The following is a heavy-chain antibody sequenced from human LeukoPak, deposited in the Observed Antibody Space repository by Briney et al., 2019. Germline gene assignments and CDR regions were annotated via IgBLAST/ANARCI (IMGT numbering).Heavy chain of an antibody. V-gene: IGHV4-39*01. CDR1: GGAISSGSYY. J-gene: IGHJ5*02. Sequence: SETLSLTCTVSGGAISSGSYYWGWIRQPPGKGLEWIGSIYHSGSTYYNPSLKSRVTISVDTSKNQFSLKLTSVTAADTAVYYCARHGGSNWYVNWFDPWVQGILVTVSS. D-gene: IGHD6-13*01. CDR2: IYHSGST. CDR3: ARHGGSNWYVNWFDP.